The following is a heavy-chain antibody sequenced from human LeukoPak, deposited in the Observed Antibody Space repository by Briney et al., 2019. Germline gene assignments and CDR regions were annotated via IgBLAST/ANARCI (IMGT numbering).Heavy chain of an antibody. J-gene: IGHJ4*02. CDR1: GFTFSNYA. V-gene: IGHV3-23*01. CDR2: ISGSGGST. D-gene: IGHD3-3*01. Sequence: GGSLRLSCAASGFTFSNYAMSWVRQAPGKGLEWVSTISGSGGSTFYADSVKGRFTISRDNSRNTLYLQMNSLRAEDTAVYYCARDRDYDFFDYWGQGTLVTVSS. CDR3: ARDRDYDFFDY.